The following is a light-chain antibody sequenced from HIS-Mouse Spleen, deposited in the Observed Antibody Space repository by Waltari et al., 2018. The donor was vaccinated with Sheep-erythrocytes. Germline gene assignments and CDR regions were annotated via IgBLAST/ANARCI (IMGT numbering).Light chain of an antibody. CDR3: AAWDDSLNGWV. CDR1: SPNTGNNP. J-gene: IGLJ3*02. Sequence: QSVLTQPPSVSEAPRQRVPIPCSGSSPNTGNNPLNWYQQLPGKAPKLLIYYDDLLPSGVSDRFSGSKSGTSASLAISGLQSEDEADYYCAAWDDSLNGWVFGGGTKLTVL. CDR2: YDD. V-gene: IGLV1-36*01.